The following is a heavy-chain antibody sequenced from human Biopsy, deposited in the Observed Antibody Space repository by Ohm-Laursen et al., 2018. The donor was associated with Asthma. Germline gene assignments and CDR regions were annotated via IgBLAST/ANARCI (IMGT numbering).Heavy chain of an antibody. CDR3: ASPLGDYYDSSGYYYASLGY. CDR2: INAGNGNT. J-gene: IGHJ4*02. V-gene: IGHV1-3*01. D-gene: IGHD3-22*01. CDR1: GYTFISYA. Sequence: VASVKVSCKASGYTFISYAIHWVRQAPGQRLEWMGWINAGNGNTKYSQKFQGRVTITRDTSASTAYMELSSLRSEDTAVYYCASPLGDYYDSSGYYYASLGYWGLGTLVIVSS.